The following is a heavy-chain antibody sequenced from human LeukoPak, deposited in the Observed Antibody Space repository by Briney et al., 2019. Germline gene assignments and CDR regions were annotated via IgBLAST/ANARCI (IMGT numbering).Heavy chain of an antibody. J-gene: IGHJ4*02. CDR2: IYYSGST. Sequence: SETLSLTCTVSGDSVNDYYWNWIRQPPGKGLEWIGYIYYSGSTDYNPSLKSRVTMSVDTSKNQFSLKLSSVTAADTAVYYCARDLVARGGGNDYWGQGTLVTVSS. CDR3: ARDLVARGGGNDY. V-gene: IGHV4-59*02. CDR1: GDSVNDYY. D-gene: IGHD2-15*01.